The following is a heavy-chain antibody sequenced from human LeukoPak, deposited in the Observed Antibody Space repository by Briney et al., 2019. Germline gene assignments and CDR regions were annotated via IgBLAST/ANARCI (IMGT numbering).Heavy chain of an antibody. CDR1: GGSISSYY. D-gene: IGHD3-22*01. V-gene: IGHV4-59*08. Sequence: SETLSLTCAVSGGSISSYYWSWIRQPPRKGLEWIGYIYYSGSTNYNPSLKSRVTISVDTSKNQFSLKLSSVTAADTAVYYCARLDYYDSEDYWGQGTLVTVSS. J-gene: IGHJ4*02. CDR2: IYYSGST. CDR3: ARLDYYDSEDY.